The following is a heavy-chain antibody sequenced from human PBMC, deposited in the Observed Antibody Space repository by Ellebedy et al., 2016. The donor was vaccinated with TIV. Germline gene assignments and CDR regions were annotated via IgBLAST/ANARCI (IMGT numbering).Heavy chain of an antibody. CDR1: GGSISSSSYH. Sequence: SETLSLTXTVSGGSISSSSYHFGWIRQPPGKGLEWIGSIYYSGSTYYNPSLKSRVTISVDTSKNQFSLKLSSVTAADTAVYYCARLELGRLRGWFDPWGQGTLVTVSS. V-gene: IGHV4-39*07. J-gene: IGHJ5*02. D-gene: IGHD3-3*01. CDR2: IYYSGST. CDR3: ARLELGRLRGWFDP.